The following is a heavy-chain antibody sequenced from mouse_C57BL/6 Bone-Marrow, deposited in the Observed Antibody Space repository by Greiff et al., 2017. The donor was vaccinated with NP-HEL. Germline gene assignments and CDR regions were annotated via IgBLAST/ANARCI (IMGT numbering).Heavy chain of an antibody. J-gene: IGHJ4*01. CDR3: AKNEEREGYAMDY. CDR1: GFSLTSYG. V-gene: IGHV2-4*01. Sequence: VKRVESGPGLVQPSQSLSITCTVSGFSLTSYGVHWVRQPPGKGLEWLGVIWSGGSTDYNAAFISRLSISKDNSKSQVFFKMNSLQADDTAIYYCAKNEEREGYAMDYWGQGTSVTVSS. CDR2: IWSGGST.